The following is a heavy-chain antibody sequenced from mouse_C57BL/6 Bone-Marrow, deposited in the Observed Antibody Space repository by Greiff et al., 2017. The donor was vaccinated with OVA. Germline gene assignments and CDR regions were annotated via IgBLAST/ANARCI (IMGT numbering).Heavy chain of an antibody. CDR2: ILPGSGST. J-gene: IGHJ1*03. V-gene: IGHV1-9*01. Sequence: VQLQQSGAELMKPGASVKLSCKATGYTFTGYWIEWVKQRPGHGLEWIGEILPGSGSTNYNEQFKGKSTFTADTSSNTAYMPLSSLTTEDSAIYYCARSGSSYDWYFDVWGTGTTVTVSS. CDR3: ARSGSSYDWYFDV. CDR1: GYTFTGYW. D-gene: IGHD1-1*01.